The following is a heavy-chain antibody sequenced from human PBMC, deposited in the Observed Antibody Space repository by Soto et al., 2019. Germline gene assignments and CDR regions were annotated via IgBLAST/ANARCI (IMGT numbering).Heavy chain of an antibody. V-gene: IGHV1-58*02. CDR1: GYTFTSYG. J-gene: IGHJ3*02. CDR2: IIVYNGNT. D-gene: IGHD2-2*01. CDR3: AAVRIHAMGGAFDI. Sequence: GASVKVSCKASGYTFTSYGISWVRQAPGQRLEWIGWIIVYNGNTNYAQKFQERVTITRDMSTSTAYMELSSLRSEDTAVYYCAAVRIHAMGGAFDIWGQGTMVTVSS.